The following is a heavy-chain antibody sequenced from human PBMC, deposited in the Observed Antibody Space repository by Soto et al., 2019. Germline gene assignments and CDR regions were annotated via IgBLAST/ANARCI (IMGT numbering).Heavy chain of an antibody. CDR1: GGSISSGGYY. D-gene: IGHD2-15*01. Sequence: SETLSLTCTVSGGSISSGGYYWSWICQHPGKGLEWIGNIYYSGSTYYNPSLKSRVTLSVDTSKSQFSLKLNSVTAADTGVYYCAIVGCTKAARSLAYSAQRTPDTVSS. J-gene: IGHJ4*02. V-gene: IGHV4-31*03. CDR3: AIVGCTKAARSLAY. CDR2: IYYSGST.